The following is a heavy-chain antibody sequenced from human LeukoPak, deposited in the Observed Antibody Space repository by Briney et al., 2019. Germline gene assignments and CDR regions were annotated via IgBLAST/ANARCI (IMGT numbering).Heavy chain of an antibody. CDR3: ARDFEGEYCSSTSCYEGPYYYYYYMDV. J-gene: IGHJ6*03. CDR1: GGSISSHY. V-gene: IGHV4-4*07. Sequence: SETLSLTCTVSGGSISSHYWSWIRQPAGKGLEWIGRIYISGSTNYNPSLKSRVTMSVDTSKNHFSLKLSSVTAADTAVYYCARDFEGEYCSSTSCYEGPYYYYYYMDVWGKGTTVTVSS. D-gene: IGHD2-2*01. CDR2: IYISGST.